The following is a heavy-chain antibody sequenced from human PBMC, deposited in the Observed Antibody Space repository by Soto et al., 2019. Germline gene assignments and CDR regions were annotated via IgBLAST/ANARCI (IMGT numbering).Heavy chain of an antibody. CDR1: GFTFSSYW. CDR2: IKQDGSQK. CDR3: ARDYRYAGTYYYYGMDV. Sequence: GGSLRLSCAASGFTFSSYWMSWVRQAPGKGLEWVANIKQDGSQKYYVDSVKGRFTISRDNAKNSLYLQMNSLRAEDTAVYYCARDYRYAGTYYYYGMDVWGQGTTVTVSS. D-gene: IGHD6-13*01. V-gene: IGHV3-7*05. J-gene: IGHJ6*02.